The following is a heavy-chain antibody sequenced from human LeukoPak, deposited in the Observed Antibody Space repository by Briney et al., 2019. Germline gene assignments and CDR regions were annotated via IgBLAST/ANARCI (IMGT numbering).Heavy chain of an antibody. V-gene: IGHV4-39*07. D-gene: IGHD3-10*01. CDR2: IYYSGST. Sequence: SETLSLTCTVSGGSISNRSYYWGWIRQPPGKGLEWIGSIYYSGSTNNNPSLKSRVTISVDTSKNQFSLKLSSVTAADTAVYYCARTRYYYNSRSYGAPYYFDYWGQGTLVTVSS. CDR3: ARTRYYYNSRSYGAPYYFDY. CDR1: GGSISNRSYY. J-gene: IGHJ4*02.